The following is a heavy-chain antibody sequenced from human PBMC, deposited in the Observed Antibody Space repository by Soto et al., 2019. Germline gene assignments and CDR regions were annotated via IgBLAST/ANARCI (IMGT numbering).Heavy chain of an antibody. V-gene: IGHV3-30-3*01. D-gene: IGHD3-22*01. Sequence: SVGSLRLSCAASGFTFSSYAMHWVRQAPGKGLEWVAVISYDGSNKYYADSVKGRFTISRDNSKNTLYLQMNSLRAEDTAVYYCARDHHYYYDSSGYCDYWGQGTLVTVSS. CDR2: ISYDGSNK. J-gene: IGHJ4*02. CDR1: GFTFSSYA. CDR3: ARDHHYYYDSSGYCDY.